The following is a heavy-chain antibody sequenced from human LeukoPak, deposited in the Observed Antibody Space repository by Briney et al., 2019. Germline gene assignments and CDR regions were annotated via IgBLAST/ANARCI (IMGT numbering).Heavy chain of an antibody. CDR1: GFTVSNYN. J-gene: IGHJ4*02. CDR3: VRETCAGSTCYQLDS. Sequence: GGSLRLSCAASGFTVSNYNMHWVRQAAGKGLEWVSVVTTAGDTYYSGSVKGRFTISRENAKNSVYLQMNSLRAGDTAVYYCVRETCAGSTCYQLDSWGQGTLVTVSS. V-gene: IGHV3-13*04. CDR2: VTTAGDT. D-gene: IGHD2-15*01.